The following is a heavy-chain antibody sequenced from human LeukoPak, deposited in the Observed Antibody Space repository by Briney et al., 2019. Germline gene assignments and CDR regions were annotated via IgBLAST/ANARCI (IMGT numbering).Heavy chain of an antibody. CDR3: AKDRASVYYYDSSGYYYFDY. J-gene: IGHJ4*02. D-gene: IGHD3-22*01. Sequence: PGGSLRLSCAASGFTFSSYAMSWVRQAPGKGLGWVSAISGSGGSTYYADSVKGRFTISRDNSKNTLYLQMNSLRAEDTAVYYCAKDRASVYYYDSSGYYYFDYWGQGTLVTVSS. CDR1: GFTFSSYA. V-gene: IGHV3-23*01. CDR2: ISGSGGST.